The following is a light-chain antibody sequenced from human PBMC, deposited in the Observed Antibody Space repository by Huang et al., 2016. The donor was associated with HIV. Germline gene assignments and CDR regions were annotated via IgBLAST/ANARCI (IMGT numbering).Light chain of an antibody. J-gene: IGKJ2*01. V-gene: IGKV3-20*01. Sequence: LTQSPGSLSLSPGDRATLSCRASQSVDSGYVAWYHQKPGQSPRLIVYGTSSRASGIPSRFSGSGSGRDFSLTISGLDSEDFGVYYCQQYGSSMATFGQGTKVDI. CDR3: QQYGSSMAT. CDR1: QSVDSGY. CDR2: GTS.